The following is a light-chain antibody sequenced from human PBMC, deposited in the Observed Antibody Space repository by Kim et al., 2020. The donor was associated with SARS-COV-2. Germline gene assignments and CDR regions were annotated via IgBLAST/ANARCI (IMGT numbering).Light chain of an antibody. V-gene: IGLV3-19*01. CDR1: SLRGYY. J-gene: IGLJ2*01. CDR3: NSRDSSGNHVV. Sequence: ALGQTVRITCQGDSLRGYYASWYQQKPEPAPGLVIYGKNNRPSGNPDRISGSSSGNTASLTITGAQAEDEADYYCNSRDSSGNHVVFGGGTKLTVL. CDR2: GKN.